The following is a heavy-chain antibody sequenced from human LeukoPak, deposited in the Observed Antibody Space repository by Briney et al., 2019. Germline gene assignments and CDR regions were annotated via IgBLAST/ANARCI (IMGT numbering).Heavy chain of an antibody. CDR3: ARDPSNSAGYHAHFDS. Sequence: ESLKISCKGSGYSFTSYWIGWVRQAPGQGLEWMGWISCYNGDTMYALNVQGRVTLSTDTSTNTAYIELRSLSSDDTAMYYCARDPSNSAGYHAHFDSWGQGTLVTVSS. V-gene: IGHV1-18*04. J-gene: IGHJ4*02. D-gene: IGHD5-12*01. CDR1: GYSFTSYW. CDR2: ISCYNGDT.